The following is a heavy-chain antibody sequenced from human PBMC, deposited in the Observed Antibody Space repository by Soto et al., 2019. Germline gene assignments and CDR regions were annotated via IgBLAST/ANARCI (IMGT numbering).Heavy chain of an antibody. Sequence: EVQLVESGGGLVQPGESLRLSCTASGFTFSSSAMTWVRQAPGKGLEWVSAISGGDGSPSYADSVKGRFTISRDNSKNTLYLHMNSLRADDTAAYYCAKWHTYNYDSLAFSGFDCWGQGTQVTVSS. CDR2: ISGGDGSP. CDR3: AKWHTYNYDSLAFSGFDC. V-gene: IGHV3-23*04. CDR1: GFTFSSSA. D-gene: IGHD3-16*01. J-gene: IGHJ4*02.